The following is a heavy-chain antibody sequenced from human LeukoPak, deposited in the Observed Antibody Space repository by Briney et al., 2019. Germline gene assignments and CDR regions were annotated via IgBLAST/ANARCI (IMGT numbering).Heavy chain of an antibody. CDR1: GLSLSTSGVG. CDR3: AHRPQPDYGDPPPYFDY. V-gene: IGHV2-5*01. J-gene: IGHJ4*02. Sequence: SGPTLVNPTQTLTLTCTFSGLSLSTSGVGVGWIRQPPGKALEWLALIYWNDDKRYSPSLKSRLTITKDTSKNQVVLTMTNMDPVDTATYYCAHRPQPDYGDPPPYFDYWGQGTLVTVSS. CDR2: IYWNDDK. D-gene: IGHD4-17*01.